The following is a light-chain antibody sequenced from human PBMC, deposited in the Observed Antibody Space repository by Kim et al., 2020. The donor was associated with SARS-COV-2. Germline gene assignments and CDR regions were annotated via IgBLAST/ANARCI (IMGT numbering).Light chain of an antibody. CDR3: QQYGTSPRT. CDR2: GTS. J-gene: IGKJ4*01. Sequence: SPGEGATLSCRASQSVSSTYLAWYQQKSGQAPRLLIYGTSTRATGTPDRFSGSGSGTDFTLTISRLEPEDFAVYYCQQYGTSPRTFGGGTKVDIK. CDR1: QSVSSTY. V-gene: IGKV3-20*01.